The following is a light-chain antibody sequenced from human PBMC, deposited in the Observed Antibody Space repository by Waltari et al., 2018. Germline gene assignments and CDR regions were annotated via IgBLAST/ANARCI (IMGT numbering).Light chain of an antibody. CDR2: DVS. CDR1: SSDIGNYNY. J-gene: IGLJ2*01. V-gene: IGLV2-14*03. CDR3: SSYISSDTLEL. Sequence: ALTQPASVSGSPGQSITISCTGSSSDIGNYNYVSLYQQHPGKAPKLMIFDVSNRPSGVSNRFSGSKSGNTASLTISGLQAEDEADYYCSSYISSDTLELFGGGTSLTVL.